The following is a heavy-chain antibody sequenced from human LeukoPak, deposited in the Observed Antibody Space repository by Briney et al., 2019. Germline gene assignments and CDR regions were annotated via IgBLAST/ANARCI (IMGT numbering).Heavy chain of an antibody. Sequence: SETLSLTCTVSGGTINSYYWSWIRQPPGQGLEWIGYIYYSGTTSYYPSLKSRVTISVDTSKNQFSLKLSSVTATDTAVYYCARDLTSVGAAHFDYWGQGTLVTVSS. CDR2: IYYSGTT. CDR1: GGTINSYY. D-gene: IGHD1-26*01. V-gene: IGHV4-59*01. CDR3: ARDLTSVGAAHFDY. J-gene: IGHJ4*02.